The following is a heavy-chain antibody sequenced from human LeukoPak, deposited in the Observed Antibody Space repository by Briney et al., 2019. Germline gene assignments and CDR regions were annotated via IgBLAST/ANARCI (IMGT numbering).Heavy chain of an antibody. J-gene: IGHJ5*02. CDR2: IRYDGSNK. V-gene: IGHV3-30*02. CDR3: AKPLLATVTTYNWFDP. D-gene: IGHD4-11*01. Sequence: PGGSLRLSCAASGFTFSSYGMHWVRQAPGKGLEWVAFIRYDGSNKYYADSVKGRFTISRDNSKNTLYLQMNSLRAEDTAVYYCAKPLLATVTTYNWFDPWGQGTLVTVSS. CDR1: GFTFSSYG.